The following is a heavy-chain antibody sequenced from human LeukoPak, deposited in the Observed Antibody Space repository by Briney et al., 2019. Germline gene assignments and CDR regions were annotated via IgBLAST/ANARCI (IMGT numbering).Heavy chain of an antibody. CDR1: GFTFSSYS. V-gene: IGHV3-48*02. D-gene: IGHD2-2*01. Sequence: GGSLRLSCAASGFTFSSYSMNWVRQAPGKGLEWVSYISSSSSSMYYADSVKGRFTISRDTAKNSLYLQMNSLRDEDTAVYYCVRGYCGSTSCAFDYWGQGTLVTASS. J-gene: IGHJ4*02. CDR2: ISSSSSSM. CDR3: VRGYCGSTSCAFDY.